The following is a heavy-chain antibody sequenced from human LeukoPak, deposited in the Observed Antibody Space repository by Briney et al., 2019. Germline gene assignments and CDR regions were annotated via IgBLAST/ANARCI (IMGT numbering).Heavy chain of an antibody. V-gene: IGHV3-49*04. CDR2: IRSKTYGGTT. Sequence: GGSLRLSCTASGFTFGDYAMNRVRQAPGKGLEWVGFIRSKTYGGTTAYAASVKGRFTISRDDSKNIAYLQMNSLKTEDTAVYYCSRQIRATTDYFDYWGQGTLVTVSS. D-gene: IGHD5-12*01. J-gene: IGHJ4*02. CDR3: SRQIRATTDYFDY. CDR1: GFTFGDYA.